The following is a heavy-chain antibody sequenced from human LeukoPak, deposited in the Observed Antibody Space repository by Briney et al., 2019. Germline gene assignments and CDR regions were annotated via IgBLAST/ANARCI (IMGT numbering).Heavy chain of an antibody. CDR2: IGGSGGST. D-gene: IGHD5-12*01. V-gene: IGHV3-23*01. CDR1: GFTFSSYG. J-gene: IGHJ4*02. Sequence: GGSLRLSCAASGFTFSSYGMSWVRQAPGKGLEWVSAIGGSGGSTFYADSVKGRFTISRDNSKNTLYLQMNSLRAEDTAVYYCAVPLWDRGYSDYFDYWGQGTLVTVSS. CDR3: AVPLWDRGYSDYFDY.